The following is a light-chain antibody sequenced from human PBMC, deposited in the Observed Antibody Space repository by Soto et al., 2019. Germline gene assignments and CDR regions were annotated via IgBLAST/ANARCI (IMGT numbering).Light chain of an antibody. CDR2: EVS. CDR1: SSDVGGYNY. V-gene: IGLV2-14*01. CDR3: SSYTSSSTLV. Sequence: QSALTQPASVSGSPGQSITISCTGTSSDVGGYNYVSWYQQHPGKAPKLMLYEVSNRPSGVSNRFSGSKSGNTASLTISGLQAEDEADYYCSSYTSSSTLVFVGGTKLTVL. J-gene: IGLJ2*01.